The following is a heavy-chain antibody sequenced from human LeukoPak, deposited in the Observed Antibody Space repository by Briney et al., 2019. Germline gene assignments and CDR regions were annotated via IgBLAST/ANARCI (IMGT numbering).Heavy chain of an antibody. Sequence: ASVKVSCKVSGYTLTESSMHWVRQAPGKGLEWMGGFDPEDGETIYAQKFQGRVTMTEDTSTDTAYMELSSLRSEDTAVYYCATDRGSYYFIDYWGQGTLVTVSS. CDR1: GYTLTESS. J-gene: IGHJ4*02. CDR2: FDPEDGET. D-gene: IGHD1-26*01. V-gene: IGHV1-24*01. CDR3: ATDRGSYYFIDY.